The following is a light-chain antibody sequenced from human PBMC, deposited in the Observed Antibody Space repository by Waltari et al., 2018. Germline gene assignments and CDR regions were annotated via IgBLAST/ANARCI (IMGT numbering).Light chain of an antibody. V-gene: IGKV2D-29*01. J-gene: IGKJ4*02. CDR2: DPS. CDR1: QSPLEGDGETS. Sequence: NQNPIFLSVNLGQPASISCKSTQSPLEGDGETSLSWYLQRSGQAPQPLIDDPSKRYSGVPHRFTVSWSGTNLTLTISRVQPDDVGVYYCLQSLEPPSFGAGTKVEI. CDR3: LQSLEPPS.